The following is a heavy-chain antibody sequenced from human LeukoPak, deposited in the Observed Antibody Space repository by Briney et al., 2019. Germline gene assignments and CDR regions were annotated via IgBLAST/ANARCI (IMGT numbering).Heavy chain of an antibody. CDR3: ARGIAARRPEFDP. CDR2: IIPIFGTA. J-gene: IGHJ5*02. CDR1: GGTFSSYA. Sequence: ASVKVSCKASGGTFSSYAISWVRQAPGQGLEWMGGIIPIFGTANYAQKCQGRVTITADESTSTAYMELSSLRSEDTAVYYCARGIAARRPEFDPWGQGTLVTVSS. V-gene: IGHV1-69*13. D-gene: IGHD6-6*01.